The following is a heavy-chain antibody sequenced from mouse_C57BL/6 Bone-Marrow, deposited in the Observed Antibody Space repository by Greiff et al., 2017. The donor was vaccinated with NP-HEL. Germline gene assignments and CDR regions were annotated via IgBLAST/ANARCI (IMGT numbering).Heavy chain of an antibody. J-gene: IGHJ2*01. Sequence: DVKLVESGGGLVKPGGSLKLSCAASGFTFSSYAMSWVRQTPEKRLEWVATISDGGSYTYYPDNVKGRFTISRDNAKNNLYLQMSHLKSEDTAMYYCARHYDSSLLFDCWGKGTTLTVSS. CDR1: GFTFSSYA. CDR3: ARHYDSSLLFDC. CDR2: ISDGGSYT. D-gene: IGHD1-1*01. V-gene: IGHV5-4*03.